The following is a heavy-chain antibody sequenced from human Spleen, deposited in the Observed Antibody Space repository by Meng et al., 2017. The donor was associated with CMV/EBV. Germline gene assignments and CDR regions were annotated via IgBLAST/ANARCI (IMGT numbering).Heavy chain of an antibody. CDR3: AKDRGVGASDFDY. J-gene: IGHJ4*02. Sequence: CAASGFIFNNYAMSWLRQAPGKGPEWVSTICGTAGSTFYTDPVKGLFTISRDNSKNTPYLQMNSLSAEDTAVYCCAKDRGVGASDFDYWGQGTLVTVSS. CDR1: GFIFNNYA. D-gene: IGHD1-26*01. V-gene: IGHV3-23*01. CDR2: ICGTAGST.